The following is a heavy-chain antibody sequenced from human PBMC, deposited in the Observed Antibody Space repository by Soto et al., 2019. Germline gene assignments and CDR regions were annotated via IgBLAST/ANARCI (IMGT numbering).Heavy chain of an antibody. CDR1: GYTFTSYA. J-gene: IGHJ4*02. CDR3: ARVNDYVWGSYRSHCDY. Sequence: ASVKVSCKASGYTFTSYAMHWVRQAPGQRLEWMGWINAGNGNTKYSQKFQGRVTITRDTSASTAYMELSSLRSEDTAVYYCARVNDYVWGSYRSHCDYWGQGTLVTGLL. CDR2: INAGNGNT. D-gene: IGHD3-16*02. V-gene: IGHV1-3*01.